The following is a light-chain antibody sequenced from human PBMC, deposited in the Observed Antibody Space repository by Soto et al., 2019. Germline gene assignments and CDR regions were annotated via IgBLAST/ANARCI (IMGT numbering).Light chain of an antibody. CDR3: QQYDNVPFT. V-gene: IGKV1-33*01. CDR1: QDISNS. CDR2: DAS. Sequence: DIQMTQSPSSLSASVGDRVTITCQATQDISNSLNWYQQKLGKAPKLLICDASNLETGVPSRFSGSGSGTHFTITISSLQPEDIGTYYCQQYDNVPFTFGPGTKVDI. J-gene: IGKJ3*01.